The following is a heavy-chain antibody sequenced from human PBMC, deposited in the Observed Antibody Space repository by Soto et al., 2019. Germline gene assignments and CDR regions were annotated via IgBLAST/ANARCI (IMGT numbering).Heavy chain of an antibody. CDR1: GYTFTRYT. V-gene: IGHV1-3*01. D-gene: IGHD2-15*01. Sequence: ASVKVSCKASGYTFTRYTMNWLRQAPGQRLEWMGWIDPDNGNTKSSQKFQDRVIITRDTSASTAYMDLSSLRSEDTAVYECARGIATGQLDPWGQGTLVTVSS. CDR2: IDPDNGNT. J-gene: IGHJ5*02. CDR3: ARGIATGQLDP.